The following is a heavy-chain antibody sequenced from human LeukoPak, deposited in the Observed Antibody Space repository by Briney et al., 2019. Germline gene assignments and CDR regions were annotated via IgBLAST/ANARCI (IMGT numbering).Heavy chain of an antibody. CDR2: ITPSGGT. CDR3: ARDRYGDGFAHLDY. Sequence: ASVKVSCKASGYTFTSYAIHWVRQAPGRGLEWMGWITPSGGTNYPQKFQGRVAITWDMSITTAYMDLSRLTSDDTAVYYCARDRYGDGFAHLDYWGQGALVTVSS. V-gene: IGHV1-2*02. J-gene: IGHJ4*02. CDR1: GYTFTSYA. D-gene: IGHD5-24*01.